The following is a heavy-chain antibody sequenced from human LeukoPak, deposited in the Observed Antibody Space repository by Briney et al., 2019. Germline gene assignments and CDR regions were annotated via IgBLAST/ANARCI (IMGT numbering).Heavy chain of an antibody. CDR2: MNPNSGNT. V-gene: IGHV1-8*01. CDR3: ARGGRYYYDSSGYFH. J-gene: IGHJ4*02. Sequence: ASVKVSCKASGYTFTSYDINWVRQATGQGLEWMGWMNPNSGNTGYAQKFQGRVTMTRNTSISTAYMELSSLRSEDTAVYYCARGGRYYYDSSGYFHWGQGTLVTVSS. D-gene: IGHD3-22*01. CDR1: GYTFTSYD.